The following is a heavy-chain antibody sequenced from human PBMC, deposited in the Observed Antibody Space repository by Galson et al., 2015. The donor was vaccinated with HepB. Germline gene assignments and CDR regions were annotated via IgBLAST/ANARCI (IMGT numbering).Heavy chain of an antibody. CDR3: TRGPPPKWGGRASLGEFSSKTNYYYYGMDV. D-gene: IGHD3-16*02. CDR1: GLTFSNAW. J-gene: IGHJ6*02. V-gene: IGHV3-15*07. Sequence: SLRLSCAASGLTFSNAWMNWVRQAPGKGLEWVGRIKTKTDDETTDYAAPVKGRFTISRDDSKNTLYLQMNSLKTEDTAVYYCTRGPPPKWGGRASLGEFSSKTNYYYYGMDVWGQGTTVTVSS. CDR2: IKTKTDDETT.